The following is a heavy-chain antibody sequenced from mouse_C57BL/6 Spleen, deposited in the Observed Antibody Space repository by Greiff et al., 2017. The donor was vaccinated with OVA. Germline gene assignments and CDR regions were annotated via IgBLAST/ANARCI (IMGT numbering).Heavy chain of an antibody. CDR3: AREGSNPWYVDV. V-gene: IGHV1-72*01. Sequence: QVQLQQPGAELVKPGASVKLSCKASGYTFTSYWMHWVKQRPGRGLEWIGRIYPNSGGTKYNEKFKSKATLTVDKPSRTAYMQLSSLTSEDAAVYDCAREGSNPWYVDVWGTGTTVTVSS. CDR1: GYTFTSYW. D-gene: IGHD2-5*01. CDR2: IYPNSGGT. J-gene: IGHJ1*03.